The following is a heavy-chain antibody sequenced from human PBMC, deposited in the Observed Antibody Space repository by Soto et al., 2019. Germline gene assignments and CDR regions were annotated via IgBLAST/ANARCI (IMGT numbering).Heavy chain of an antibody. D-gene: IGHD6-19*01. J-gene: IGHJ3*02. V-gene: IGHV3-13*01. Sequence: EVQLVESGGGLVQPGGSLRLSCAASGFTFSSYDMHWVRQATGKGLEWVSAIGTAGDTYYPGSVKGRFTISRENAKNSLYLQMNSLRAGDTAVYCCARVAIAVAGMGAFDIWGQGTMVTVSS. CDR2: IGTAGDT. CDR3: ARVAIAVAGMGAFDI. CDR1: GFTFSSYD.